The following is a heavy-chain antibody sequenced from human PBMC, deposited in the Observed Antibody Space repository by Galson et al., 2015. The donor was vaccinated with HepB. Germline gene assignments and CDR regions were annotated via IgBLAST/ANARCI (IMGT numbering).Heavy chain of an antibody. V-gene: IGHV3-30-3*01. CDR2: ISYDGSNK. CDR3: ARDWEGSSSWYVIRYYFDY. Sequence: SLRLSCAASGFTFSSYAMHWVRQAPGKGLEWVAVISYDGSNKYYADSVKGRFTISRDNSKNTLYLQMNSLRAEDTAVYYCARDWEGSSSWYVIRYYFDYWGQGTLVTVSS. J-gene: IGHJ4*02. CDR1: GFTFSSYA. D-gene: IGHD6-13*01.